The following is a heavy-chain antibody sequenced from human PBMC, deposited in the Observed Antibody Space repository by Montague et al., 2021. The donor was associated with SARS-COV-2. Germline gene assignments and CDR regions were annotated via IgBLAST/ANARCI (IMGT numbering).Heavy chain of an antibody. Sequence: SVRLSCAASGFTVSSNYMSWVRQAPGKGLEWASVIYSGGSTYYAYSVKGRFTISRDNSKNTLYLQMNSLRAEDTAVYYCARDQRRYGSGSYYGPHYYYYGMDVWGQGTTVTVSS. V-gene: IGHV3-66*02. D-gene: IGHD3-10*01. CDR3: ARDQRRYGSGSYYGPHYYYYGMDV. CDR2: IYSGGST. CDR1: GFTVSSNY. J-gene: IGHJ6*02.